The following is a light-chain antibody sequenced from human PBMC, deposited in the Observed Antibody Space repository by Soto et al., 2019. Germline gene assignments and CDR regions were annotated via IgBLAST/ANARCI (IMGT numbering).Light chain of an antibody. V-gene: IGKV3-15*01. J-gene: IGKJ2*01. CDR1: QSVDSN. Sequence: EIVMTQSPATLSVSPGERATLSCRASQSVDSNLAWYQQKPGQAPRLLIYVASTRATGIPARFSGSGSGTEFTLTISILQSEDFAVYYCQQYNNWPYTFGQGTKLEIK. CDR2: VAS. CDR3: QQYNNWPYT.